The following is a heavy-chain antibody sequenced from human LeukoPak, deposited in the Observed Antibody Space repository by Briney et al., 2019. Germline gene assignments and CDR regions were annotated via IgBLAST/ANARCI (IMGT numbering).Heavy chain of an antibody. CDR3: ARSPSPYSSDWYFDY. D-gene: IGHD6-19*01. Sequence: SQTLSLTCAISGDIVSINSAAWNWIRQSPSRGLEWLRRTYQRSKWYNDYAVSVKSRITINPGISKNQFSLQLNSVTPEDTAVYYCARSPSPYSSDWYFDYWGQGTLVTVSS. V-gene: IGHV6-1*01. CDR2: TYQRSKWYN. J-gene: IGHJ4*02. CDR1: GDIVSINSAA.